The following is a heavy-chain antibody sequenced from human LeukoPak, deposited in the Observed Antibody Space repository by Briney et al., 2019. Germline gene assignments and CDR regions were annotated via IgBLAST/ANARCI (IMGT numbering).Heavy chain of an antibody. CDR2: TYSGGST. J-gene: IGHJ5*02. CDR3: ARVVTANTNWFDP. D-gene: IGHD2-21*02. V-gene: IGHV3-53*01. CDR1: GFTVSNNY. Sequence: GGSLGLSCAASGFTVSNNYMSWVRQAPGKGLEWVSATYSGGSTYYADSVKGRFTISRDNSQNTLYLQMNSLRAEDTAVYYCARVVTANTNWFDPWGQGTLVTVSS.